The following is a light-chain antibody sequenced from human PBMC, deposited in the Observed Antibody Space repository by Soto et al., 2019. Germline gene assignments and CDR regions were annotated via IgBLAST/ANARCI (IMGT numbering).Light chain of an antibody. J-gene: IGKJ1*01. CDR1: QTISSW. CDR3: LQYNGYYRT. CDR2: KAS. Sequence: DIQMTQSPSTLSGSVGDRVTITCRASQTISSWLAWYQQKPGKAPKLLIYKASTLKSGVPSRFSGSGSGTTFTLTISSLQSDDFATYYCLQYNGYYRTFGQGTKVDIK. V-gene: IGKV1-5*03.